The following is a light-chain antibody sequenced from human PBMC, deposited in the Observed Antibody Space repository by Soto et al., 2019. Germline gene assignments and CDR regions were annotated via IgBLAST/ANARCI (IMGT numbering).Light chain of an antibody. CDR3: SSYTSSILYV. Sequence: QSVLTQPASVSGSPGQSITISCTGTSSDVGGYNYVSWYQQHPGKAPKLMIYEVSNRPSGVSNRFSGSMSGNTASLTISGLQAEDEADYYCSSYTSSILYVFGTGTKV. J-gene: IGLJ1*01. CDR2: EVS. V-gene: IGLV2-14*01. CDR1: SSDVGGYNY.